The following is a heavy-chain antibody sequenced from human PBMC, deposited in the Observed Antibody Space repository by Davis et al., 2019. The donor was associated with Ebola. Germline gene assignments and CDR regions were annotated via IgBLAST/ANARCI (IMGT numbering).Heavy chain of an antibody. J-gene: IGHJ6*02. V-gene: IGHV1-3*01. CDR1: GGTFSSYA. CDR2: INAGNGNT. CDR3: ARDRGFITIFGVLGYGMDV. D-gene: IGHD3-3*01. Sequence: ASVKVSCKASGGTFSSYAISWVRQAPGQRLEWMGWINAGNGNTKYSQKFQGRVTITRDTSASTAYMELSSLRSEDTAVYYCARDRGFITIFGVLGYGMDVWGQGTTVTVSS.